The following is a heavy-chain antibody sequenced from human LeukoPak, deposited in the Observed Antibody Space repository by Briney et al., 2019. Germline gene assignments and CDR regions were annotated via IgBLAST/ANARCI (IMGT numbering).Heavy chain of an antibody. D-gene: IGHD2-15*01. CDR1: GFTFSNYA. CDR2: ISGSGGSS. J-gene: IGHJ4*02. CDR3: AKPLRDAGSFNYPYFDF. Sequence: GGSLRLSCAASGFTFSNYAMNWVRQAPGKGLEWVSAISGSGGSSSYADSVRGRFTISRDNSNNMLYLQMNSLRAEDTAVYYCAKPLRDAGSFNYPYFDFWGQGTLVTVSS. V-gene: IGHV3-23*01.